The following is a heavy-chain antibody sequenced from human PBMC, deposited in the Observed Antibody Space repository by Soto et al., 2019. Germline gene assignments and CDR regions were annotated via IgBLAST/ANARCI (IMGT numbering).Heavy chain of an antibody. CDR1: GVSLSSGGYS. CDR2: NTHSGNP. V-gene: IGHV4-30-2*01. D-gene: IGHD1-1*01. J-gene: IGHJ4*02. Sequence: ASETLSLTCAVSGVSLSSGGYSWNWFRQPSGKGLEWIGYNTHSGNPYYNPSLKTRVTIFLDRSNNQFSLELSSVTAADTALYYCARGGLEPPTFDSWGQGTLVTGSS. CDR3: ARGGLEPPTFDS.